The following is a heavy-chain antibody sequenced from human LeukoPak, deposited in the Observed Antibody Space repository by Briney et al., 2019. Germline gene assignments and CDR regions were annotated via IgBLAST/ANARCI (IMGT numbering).Heavy chain of an antibody. V-gene: IGHV1-8*01. J-gene: IGHJ4*02. Sequence: GASVKVSCKASGYTFTNYDINWVRQASGQGLEWMGWMNPNSGNTGSAQKFQGRVTMTSNTSISTAYMELSSLRSEATAVYYCARGLRREQQLLRAFDYWGQGTPVTVSS. CDR3: ARGLRREQQLLRAFDY. CDR2: MNPNSGNT. D-gene: IGHD6-13*01. CDR1: GYTFTNYD.